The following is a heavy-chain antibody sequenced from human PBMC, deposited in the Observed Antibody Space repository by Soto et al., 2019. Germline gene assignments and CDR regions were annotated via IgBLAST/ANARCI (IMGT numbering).Heavy chain of an antibody. J-gene: IGHJ4*02. CDR1: GYTFTGYY. CDR2: INPNSGGT. V-gene: IGHV1-2*04. Sequence: ASVKVSCKDSGYTFTGYYIHWVRQAPRQGLEWMGWINPNSGGTNYAQKFQGWVTMTRDTSISTAYMELSRLRSDDTAVYYCARDLGYYDYIWGSYRYNYFDYWGQGTLVTVSS. CDR3: ARDLGYYDYIWGSYRYNYFDY. D-gene: IGHD3-16*02.